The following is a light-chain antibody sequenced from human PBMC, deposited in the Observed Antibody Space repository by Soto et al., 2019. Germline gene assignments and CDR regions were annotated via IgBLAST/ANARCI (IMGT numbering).Light chain of an antibody. J-gene: IGKJ5*01. CDR1: QRISSW. V-gene: IGKV1-12*01. CDR2: AVS. CDR3: QQANSFPIT. Sequence: DLQMTQSPSSVSASVGDRVTITCRASQRISSWLAWYQQKPGKAPKLLMYAVSSLQSGVPSRFSGSGFGTDFTLTISSLQPEDFATYYCQQANSFPITFGQGTRLEIK.